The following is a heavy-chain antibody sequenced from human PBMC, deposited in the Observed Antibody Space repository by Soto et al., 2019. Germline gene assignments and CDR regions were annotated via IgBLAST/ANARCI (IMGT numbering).Heavy chain of an antibody. Sequence: QLQLQESGPGLVKPSETLSLTCAVSGVSISTNNYFWGWIRQPPGKGLEWIGIISYSGSTYYSPSLKSRVTISADTSKTQFSLRLSSVTAADTAVFHCMSYNSGWEYWGQGTPVTVSS. D-gene: IGHD5-12*01. J-gene: IGHJ4*02. CDR3: MSYNSGWEY. CDR2: ISYSGST. V-gene: IGHV4-39*01. CDR1: GVSISTNNYF.